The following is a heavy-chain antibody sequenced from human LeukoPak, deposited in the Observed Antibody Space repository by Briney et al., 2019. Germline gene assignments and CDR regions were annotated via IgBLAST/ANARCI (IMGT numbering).Heavy chain of an antibody. CDR2: IYYSVDT. V-gene: IGHV4-59*01. CDR3: ARRRYYDSSGYNPTYYFDY. CDR1: GDSIIGSY. Sequence: SETLSLTCAVSGDSIIGSYWSWIRQAPGKGLEWIGYIYYSVDTDYNPTLKSRVTISVDMSKKQISLRLTSVTAADTAVYYCARRRYYDSSGYNPTYYFDYWGQGILVTVSS. J-gene: IGHJ4*02. D-gene: IGHD3-22*01.